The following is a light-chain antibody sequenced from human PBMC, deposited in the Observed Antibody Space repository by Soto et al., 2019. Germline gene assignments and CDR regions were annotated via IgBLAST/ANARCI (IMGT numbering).Light chain of an antibody. Sequence: DIQMTQSPSSLSASVGDRVTITCRASQGSRNDLGLYQQKPGKAPKRLIYAASSVQSGVPSRFSGSGSGTEFTLTISSLQPEDFATYYCLQHNSYFTFGQGTKVEIK. CDR3: LQHNSYFT. CDR1: QGSRND. CDR2: AAS. J-gene: IGKJ1*01. V-gene: IGKV1-17*01.